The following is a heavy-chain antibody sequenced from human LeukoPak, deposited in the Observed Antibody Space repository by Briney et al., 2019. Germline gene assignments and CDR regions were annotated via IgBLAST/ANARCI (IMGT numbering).Heavy chain of an antibody. V-gene: IGHV1-2*02. CDR3: ARARRYCSSTSCPPDY. CDR2: INPNSGGT. CDR1: GYTFTGYY. D-gene: IGHD2-2*01. J-gene: IGHJ4*02. Sequence: GASVKVSCKASGYTFTGYYMHWVRQAPGQGLEWMGWINPNSGGTNYAQKFQGRVTMTRDTSISTAYMELSRLRSDDTAVYYCARARRYCSSTSCPPDYWGQGTLVTVSS.